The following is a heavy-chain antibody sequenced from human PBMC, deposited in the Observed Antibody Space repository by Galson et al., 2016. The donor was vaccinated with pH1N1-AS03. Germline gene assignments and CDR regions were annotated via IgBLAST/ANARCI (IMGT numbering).Heavy chain of an antibody. D-gene: IGHD3-9*01. CDR2: ITSSGGSGPTI. CDR1: GFTFSDYY. Sequence: SLRLSCAASGFTFSDYYMSRIRQAPGKGLEWISCITSSGGSGPTIYYADSVKGRFTISRDNAKNSLYLQMHSLRADDTAFYCCARGWYDIWTGYLVDPFDYWGQGALVTVSS. CDR3: ARGWYDIWTGYLVDPFDY. V-gene: IGHV3-11*01. J-gene: IGHJ4*02.